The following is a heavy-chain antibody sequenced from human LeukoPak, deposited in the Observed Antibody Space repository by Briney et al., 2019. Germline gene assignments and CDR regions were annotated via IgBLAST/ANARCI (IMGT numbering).Heavy chain of an antibody. D-gene: IGHD2-15*01. CDR1: GGSFSGYY. J-gene: IGHJ4*02. V-gene: IGHV4-34*01. CDR3: ARGEGYYYFDY. CDR2: INHSGST. Sequence: TSETLSLTCAVYGGSFSGYYWSWIRQPPGKGLEWIGEINHSGSTNYNPSLKSRVTISVDTSKNQFSLKLSSVTAADTAVYYCARGEGYYYFDYWGQGTLVTVSS.